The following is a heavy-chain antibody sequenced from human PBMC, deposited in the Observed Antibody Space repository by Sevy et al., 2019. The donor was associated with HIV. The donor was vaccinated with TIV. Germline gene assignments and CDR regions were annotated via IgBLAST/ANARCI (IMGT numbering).Heavy chain of an antibody. V-gene: IGHV3-7*01. CDR2: IKQDGSVK. CDR3: VRAIAADGSF. Sequence: GGSLRLSCAPSGFSLNSFWMSWVRQAPGKGRGWVANIKQDGSVKYYVNSVKGRLTISKDNARNLLYLQMNSLRAEDTALYYCVRAIAADGSFWGQGTLVTVSS. J-gene: IGHJ4*02. CDR1: GFSLNSFW. D-gene: IGHD6-13*01.